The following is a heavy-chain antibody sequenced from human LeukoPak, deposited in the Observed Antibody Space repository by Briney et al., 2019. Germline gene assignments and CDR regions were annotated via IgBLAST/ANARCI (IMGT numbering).Heavy chain of an antibody. CDR3: ARQISDYYYYYIDV. V-gene: IGHV4-39*01. CDR2: IYYSGTT. CDR1: GGSISSSNYY. J-gene: IGHJ6*03. D-gene: IGHD3-10*01. Sequence: KTSETLSLTCSVSGGSISSSNYYWGWIRQPPGKRLEWSGTIYYSGTTYYNPSLESRVTISEDMSKNQFSLTLRSVTAADTAVYYCARQISDYYYYYIDVWGRGTTVTVSS.